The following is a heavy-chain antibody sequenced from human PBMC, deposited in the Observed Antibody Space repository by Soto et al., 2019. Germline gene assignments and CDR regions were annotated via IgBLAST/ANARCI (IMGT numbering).Heavy chain of an antibody. CDR3: ARCQSSGDSYYYYYYYMDV. Sequence: QVQLVQSGAEVKKPGASVKVSCKASGYTFTSYAMHWVRQAPGQRLEWMGWINAGNGNTKYSQKFQGRVTITRDTSASTAYIELSSLRSEDTAVYYCARCQSSGDSYYYYYYYMDVWGKGTTVTVSS. CDR2: INAGNGNT. J-gene: IGHJ6*03. D-gene: IGHD4-17*01. CDR1: GYTFTSYA. V-gene: IGHV1-3*01.